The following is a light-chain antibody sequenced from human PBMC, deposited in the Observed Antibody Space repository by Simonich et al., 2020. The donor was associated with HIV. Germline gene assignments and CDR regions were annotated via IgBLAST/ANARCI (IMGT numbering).Light chain of an antibody. CDR2: AAS. Sequence: DIQMTQSPSSLSASVGDRVTITCRASQSISSYLNWYQQKPGKAPKLLIYAASTLQSGVPSRFSGSGSGTDCTLTISSLQPEDFATYYCQQANSFPFTFGPGTKVDIK. CDR3: QQANSFPFT. J-gene: IGKJ3*01. CDR1: QSISSY. V-gene: IGKV1-39*01.